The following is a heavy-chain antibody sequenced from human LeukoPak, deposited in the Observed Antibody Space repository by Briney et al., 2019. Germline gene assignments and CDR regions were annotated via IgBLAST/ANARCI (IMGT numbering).Heavy chain of an antibody. CDR3: ARGGACGGDCYPPYNWFDP. CDR2: IYHSGST. J-gene: IGHJ5*02. D-gene: IGHD2-21*02. Sequence: KTSETLSLTCTVSGYSISSGYYWGWTRQPPGKGLEWIGSIYHSGSTYYNPSLKSRVTISVDTSKNQFSLKLSSVTAADTAVYYCARGGACGGDCYPPYNWFDPWGQGTLVTVSS. CDR1: GYSISSGYY. V-gene: IGHV4-38-2*02.